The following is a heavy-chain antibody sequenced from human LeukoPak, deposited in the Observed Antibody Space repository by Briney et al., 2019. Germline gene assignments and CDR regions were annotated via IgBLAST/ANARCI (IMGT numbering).Heavy chain of an antibody. CDR2: IYYSGST. CDR3: ARDPWSYGGTHIRNAFDI. CDR1: GGSFCGYY. J-gene: IGHJ3*02. V-gene: IGHV4-59*01. Sequence: NPSETLSVTCAVHGGSFCGYYWSWIRQPPGKGLEWIGYIYYSGSTNYNPSLKSRVTISVDTSKNQFSLKLSSVTAADTAVYYCARDPWSYGGTHIRNAFDIWGQGTMVTVSS. D-gene: IGHD4-23*01.